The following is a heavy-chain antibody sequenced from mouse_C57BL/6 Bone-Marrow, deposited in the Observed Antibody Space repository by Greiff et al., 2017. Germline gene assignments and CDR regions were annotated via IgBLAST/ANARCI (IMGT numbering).Heavy chain of an antibody. D-gene: IGHD1-1*01. CDR3: AREGDYYGSKAWFAY. V-gene: IGHV1-81*01. Sequence: VQLQQSGAELARPGASVKLSCKASGYTFTSYGISWVKQRTGQGLEWIGEIYPRSGNTYYNEKFKVKATLTADKSSSHSYMALRSLTSEDSAVYFCAREGDYYGSKAWFAYWGQGTLVTVSA. CDR2: IYPRSGNT. J-gene: IGHJ3*01. CDR1: GYTFTSYG.